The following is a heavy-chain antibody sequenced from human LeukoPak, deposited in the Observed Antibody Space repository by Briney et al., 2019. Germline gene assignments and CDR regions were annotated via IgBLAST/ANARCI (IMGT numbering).Heavy chain of an antibody. V-gene: IGHV1-8*03. CDR1: GYTFTSYD. Sequence: ASVKVSSKASGYTFTSYDINWVRQATGQGLEWMGWMNPNSGNTGYAQKFQGRVTITRNTSISTAYMELSSLRSEDTAVYYCARGNRVVRPAAYYFDYWGQGTLVTVSS. CDR2: MNPNSGNT. CDR3: ARGNRVVRPAAYYFDY. D-gene: IGHD2-2*01. J-gene: IGHJ4*02.